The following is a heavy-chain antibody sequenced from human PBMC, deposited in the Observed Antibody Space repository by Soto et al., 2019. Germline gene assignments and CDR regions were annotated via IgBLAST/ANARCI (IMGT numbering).Heavy chain of an antibody. CDR2: IIPIFGTA. J-gene: IGHJ2*01. Sequence: QVQLVQYGAEVKKPGSSVKVSCKASGGTFSSYAISWVRQAPGQGLEWMGGIIPIFGTANYAQKFQGRVTITADESTSTAYMELSSLRSEDTAVYYCARCGDYGDYARWYFDLWGRGTLVTVSS. V-gene: IGHV1-69*12. CDR1: GGTFSSYA. CDR3: ARCGDYGDYARWYFDL. D-gene: IGHD4-17*01.